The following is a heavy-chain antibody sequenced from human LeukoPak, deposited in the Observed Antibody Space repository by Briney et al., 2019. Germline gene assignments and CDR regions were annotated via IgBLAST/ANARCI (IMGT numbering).Heavy chain of an antibody. CDR2: IYHSGDT. Sequence: SQTLSLTCAVSGGSISSGGYSWSWIRQPPGKGLEWIAYIYHSGDTNYNPSLKSRVTISLDTSKNQFSLNLRSVTAADTAVYYCARHRGASYYDAFDIWGQGTVVTVSS. D-gene: IGHD1-26*01. CDR1: GGSISSGGYS. CDR3: ARHRGASYYDAFDI. J-gene: IGHJ3*02. V-gene: IGHV4-30-4*07.